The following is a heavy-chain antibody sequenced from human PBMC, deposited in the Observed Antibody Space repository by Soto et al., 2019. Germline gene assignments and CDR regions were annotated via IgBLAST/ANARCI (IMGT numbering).Heavy chain of an antibody. CDR3: ARYITIFGVVIPGMDV. V-gene: IGHV4-34*01. D-gene: IGHD3-3*01. CDR1: GGSFSGYY. J-gene: IGHJ6*02. CDR2: INHSGST. Sequence: SETLSLTCAVYGGSFSGYYWSWISQPPGKGLEWNGEINHSGSTNYNPSLKSRVTISVDTSKNQFSLKLSSVTAADTAVYYCARYITIFGVVIPGMDVWGQGTTVT.